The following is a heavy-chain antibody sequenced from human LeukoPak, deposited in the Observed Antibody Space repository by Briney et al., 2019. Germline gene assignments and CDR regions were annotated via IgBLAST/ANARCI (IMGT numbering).Heavy chain of an antibody. CDR1: GFTFSSYG. CDR3: ASIAVAGTVFDY. J-gene: IGHJ4*02. D-gene: IGHD6-19*01. V-gene: IGHV3-30*03. Sequence: GGSLRLSCAASGFTFSSYGMHWVRQAPGKGLEWVAVISYDGSNKYYADSVKGRFTISRDNSKNTLYLQMNSLRAEDTAVYYCASIAVAGTVFDYWGQGTLVTVSP. CDR2: ISYDGSNK.